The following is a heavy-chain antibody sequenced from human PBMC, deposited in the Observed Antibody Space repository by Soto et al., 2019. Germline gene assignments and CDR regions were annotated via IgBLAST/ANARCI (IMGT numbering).Heavy chain of an antibody. CDR2: INHSVST. Sequence: SETLSLTCAVYGGSFSGYYWSWIRQPPGKGLEWIGEINHSVSTNYNPSLKSRVTISVDTSKNQFSLKLSSVTAADTAVYYCARGPGILTGYYRGGWFDPWGQGTLVTVSS. D-gene: IGHD3-9*01. CDR1: GGSFSGYY. CDR3: ARGPGILTGYYRGGWFDP. V-gene: IGHV4-34*01. J-gene: IGHJ5*02.